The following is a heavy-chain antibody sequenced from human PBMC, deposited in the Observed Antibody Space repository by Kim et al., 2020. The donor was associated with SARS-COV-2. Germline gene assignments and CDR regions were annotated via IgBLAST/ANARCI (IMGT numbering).Heavy chain of an antibody. D-gene: IGHD1-26*01. V-gene: IGHV1-46*01. Sequence: ASVKVSCKASGYTFTSYFMHWVRQAPGQGLEWMGIINTSDGITNYAQKFQGRVTMTSDTSTSTVYMELSSLRSEDTAVYYCTKYSGRNPFDYWGQGTLVTVSS. CDR3: TKYSGRNPFDY. J-gene: IGHJ4*02. CDR2: INTSDGIT. CDR1: GYTFTSYF.